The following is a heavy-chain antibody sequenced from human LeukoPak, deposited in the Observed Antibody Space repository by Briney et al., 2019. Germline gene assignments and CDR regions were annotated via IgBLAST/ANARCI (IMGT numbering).Heavy chain of an antibody. Sequence: GGSLRLSCAASGFTFSSYAMSWVRQAPGKGLEWVSAISGSGGSTYYADSVKGRLTISRDNSKNTLYLQMNSLRAEDTAVYYCARSRPKISYCSSTSCQSGYWGQGTLVTVSS. D-gene: IGHD2-2*01. CDR2: ISGSGGST. CDR1: GFTFSSYA. J-gene: IGHJ4*02. CDR3: ARSRPKISYCSSTSCQSGY. V-gene: IGHV3-23*01.